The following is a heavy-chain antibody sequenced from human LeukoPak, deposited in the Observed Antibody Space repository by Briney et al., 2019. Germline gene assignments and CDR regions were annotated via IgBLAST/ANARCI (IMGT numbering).Heavy chain of an antibody. D-gene: IGHD3-9*01. CDR3: ARERAGGLRYFDWLPEGDFDY. J-gene: IGHJ4*02. Sequence: SQTLSLTCTVSGGSISSGSYYWSWIRQPAGKGLEWIGRIYTSGSTNYNPSLKSRVTISVDTSKNPFSLTLSSATAADTAVYYCARERAGGLRYFDWLPEGDFDYWGQGTLVTVSS. CDR2: IYTSGST. V-gene: IGHV4-61*02. CDR1: GGSISSGSYY.